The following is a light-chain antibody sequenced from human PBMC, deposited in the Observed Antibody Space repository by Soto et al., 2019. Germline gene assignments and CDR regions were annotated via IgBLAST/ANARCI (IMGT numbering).Light chain of an antibody. CDR3: SSYRRGSTLV. V-gene: IGLV2-14*01. Sequence: QSALTQPASVSGSPVQSITISCTGTSSDVGGSNYVSWYQQHPRKAPKLMIYDVHNRPSGISNRFSGSKSGNTAFLTISGLQSEDEADYYCSSYRRGSTLVFGGGTKVTVL. CDR1: SSDVGGSNY. J-gene: IGLJ2*01. CDR2: DVH.